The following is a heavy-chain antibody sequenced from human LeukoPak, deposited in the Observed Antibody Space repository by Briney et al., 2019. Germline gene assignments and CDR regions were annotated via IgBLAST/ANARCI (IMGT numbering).Heavy chain of an antibody. CDR3: ARARGDGYQWYFDL. J-gene: IGHJ2*01. CDR1: GFTFSSYA. Sequence: GGSLRLSCAASGFTFSSYAMHWVRQAPGKGLEWVAVISYDGSNKYYADSVKGRFTISRDNAKNSLDLQMNSLRAEDTAMYYCARARGDGYQWYFDLWGRGTLVTVSS. V-gene: IGHV3-30*04. CDR2: ISYDGSNK. D-gene: IGHD5-24*01.